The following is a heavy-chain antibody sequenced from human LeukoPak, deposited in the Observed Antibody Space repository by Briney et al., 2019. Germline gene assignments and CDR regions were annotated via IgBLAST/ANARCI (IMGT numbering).Heavy chain of an antibody. CDR2: ISGSGGST. D-gene: IGHD5-12*01. CDR1: GFTFSSYA. CDR3: AKATAEYSGYDFDAFDI. J-gene: IGHJ3*02. V-gene: IGHV3-23*01. Sequence: PGGSLRLSCAASGFTFSSYAMSWIRQAPGKGLEWVSAISGSGGSTYYAASVKGRFTISRDNSKNTLYLQMNSLRAEDTAVYYCAKATAEYSGYDFDAFDIWGQGTMVTVSS.